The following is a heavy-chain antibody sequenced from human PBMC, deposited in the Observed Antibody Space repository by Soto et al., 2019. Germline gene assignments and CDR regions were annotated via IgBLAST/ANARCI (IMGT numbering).Heavy chain of an antibody. J-gene: IGHJ6*03. D-gene: IGHD2-2*01. CDR1: GGTFSSYT. CDR3: ARDVVVPAAIPPRSPDYYYYMDV. V-gene: IGHV1-69*04. Sequence: ASVKVSCKASGGTFSSYTISWVRQAPGQGLEWMGRIIPILGIANYAQKFQGRVTITADKSTSTAYMELGSLRSEDTAVYYCARDVVVPAAIPPRSPDYYYYMDVWGKGTTVTVSS. CDR2: IIPILGIA.